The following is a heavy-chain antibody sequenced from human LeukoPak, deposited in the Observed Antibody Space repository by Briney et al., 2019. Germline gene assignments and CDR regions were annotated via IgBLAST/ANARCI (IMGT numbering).Heavy chain of an antibody. CDR3: ARVNYYDSSGYPLDY. CDR2: INPNSGGT. Sequence: AAPVKVSCKASGYTFTGYYMHWVRQAPGQGLEWMGWINPNSGGTNYAQKFQGRVTMTRDTSISTAYMELSRLRSDDTAVYYCARVNYYDSSGYPLDYWGQGTLVTVSS. D-gene: IGHD3-22*01. CDR1: GYTFTGYY. J-gene: IGHJ4*02. V-gene: IGHV1-2*02.